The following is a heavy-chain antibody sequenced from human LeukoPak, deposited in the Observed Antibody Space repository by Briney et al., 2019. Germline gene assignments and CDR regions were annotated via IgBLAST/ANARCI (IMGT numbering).Heavy chain of an antibody. J-gene: IGHJ5*02. V-gene: IGHV4-34*01. Sequence: SETLSLTCAVYGGSFSGYYWSWLRQPPGKGLEWIGEINHSGSTNYNPSLKSRVTISVDTSKNQFSLKLSSVTAADTAVYYCARVVHDYVWGSYRASNWFDPWGQGTLVTVSS. CDR3: ARVVHDYVWGSYRASNWFDP. CDR2: INHSGST. D-gene: IGHD3-16*02. CDR1: GGSFSGYY.